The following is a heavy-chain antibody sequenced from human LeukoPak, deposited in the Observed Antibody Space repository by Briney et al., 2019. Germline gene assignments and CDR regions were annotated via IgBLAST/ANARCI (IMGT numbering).Heavy chain of an antibody. CDR1: GGSISSSSYY. CDR3: ARGRGRDGYGAFDI. J-gene: IGHJ3*02. CDR2: IYYSGST. V-gene: IGHV4-39*01. D-gene: IGHD5-24*01. Sequence: SETLSLTCTVSGGSISSSSYYWGWIRQPPGKGLEWIGSIYYSGSTYYNPSLKSRVTISVDTSKNQFSLKLSSVTAADTAVYYCARGRGRDGYGAFDIWGQGTMVTVSS.